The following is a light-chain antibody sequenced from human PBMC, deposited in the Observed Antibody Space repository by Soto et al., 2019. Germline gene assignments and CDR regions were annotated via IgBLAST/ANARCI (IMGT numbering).Light chain of an antibody. J-gene: IGLJ2*01. Sequence: QAVVTQPPSASGTPGQRVTISCSGSSSNIGSNAVNWYQHLPGTAPKLLLYTNTQRPSGVPDRFSGSKSGASASLAISGLQSEDEADHYCAAWDDSLNGVVFGGGTKVTVL. CDR2: TNT. CDR1: SSNIGSNA. V-gene: IGLV1-44*01. CDR3: AAWDDSLNGVV.